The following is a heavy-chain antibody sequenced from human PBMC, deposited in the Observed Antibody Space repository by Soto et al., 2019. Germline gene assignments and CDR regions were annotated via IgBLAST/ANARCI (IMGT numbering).Heavy chain of an antibody. CDR2: VYYSGST. D-gene: IGHD7-27*01. J-gene: IGHJ3*02. CDR3: ARDWGHDAFES. V-gene: IGHV4-59*01. CDR1: GGSISGYY. Sequence: SETLSLTCTVSGGSISGYYWSWIRQPPGKGLEWIGWVYYSGSTNYNPSLKSRVTISVDTSKNQFSLKLSSVTAADTAVDYCARDWGHDAFESWGRGTMVTVSS.